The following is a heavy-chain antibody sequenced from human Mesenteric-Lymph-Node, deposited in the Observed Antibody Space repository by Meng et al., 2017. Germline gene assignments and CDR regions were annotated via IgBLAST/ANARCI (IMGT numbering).Heavy chain of an antibody. CDR2: IYYSGST. CDR3: ARTNYGDYNWFDP. V-gene: IGHV4-31*03. Sequence: QVPLQEPGPGLVKASPTLSLTCTVSGGSISSGGYYWSWIRQHPGKGLEWIGYIYYSGSTYYNPSLKSRVTISVDTSKNQFSLKLTSVTAADTAVYFCARTNYGDYNWFDPWGQGTLVTVSS. J-gene: IGHJ5*02. CDR1: GGSISSGGYY. D-gene: IGHD4-17*01.